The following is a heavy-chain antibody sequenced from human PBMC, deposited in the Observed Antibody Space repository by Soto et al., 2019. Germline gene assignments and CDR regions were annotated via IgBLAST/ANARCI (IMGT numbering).Heavy chain of an antibody. V-gene: IGHV3-33*01. CDR2: IWYDGSNK. CDR3: ARDKAPYYYYGMDV. CDR1: GFTFSSYG. J-gene: IGHJ6*02. Sequence: GGSLRLSYAASGFTFSSYGMHWVRQSPGKGLEWVAVIWYDGSNKYYADSVKGRFTISRDNSKNTLYLQMNSLRAEDTAVYYCARDKAPYYYYGMDVWGQGTTVTVSS.